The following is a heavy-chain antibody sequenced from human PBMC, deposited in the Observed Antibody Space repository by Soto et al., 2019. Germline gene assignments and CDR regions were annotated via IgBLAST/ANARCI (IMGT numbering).Heavy chain of an antibody. D-gene: IGHD3-3*01. CDR3: ARLYYDYV. CDR2: VSMDSDTI. V-gene: IGHV3-48*02. Sequence: GGSLRLSCKASGFDFSTYSMNWVRQAPGKGLVWIAYVSMDSDTIHYADSVKGRFTISRDDPENSLYLQMNSLRDEDTATYYCARLYYDYVWGQGTTVTVS. J-gene: IGHJ6*02. CDR1: GFDFSTYS.